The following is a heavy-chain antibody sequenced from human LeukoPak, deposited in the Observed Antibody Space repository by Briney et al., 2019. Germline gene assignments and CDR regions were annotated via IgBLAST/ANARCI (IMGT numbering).Heavy chain of an antibody. J-gene: IGHJ3*02. CDR3: ARHFFVSVAGIISLPFYALDI. D-gene: IGHD6-19*01. V-gene: IGHV4-61*02. Sequence: PSETLSLTCTVSGGSISSGSYYWSWIRQPAGKGLEWIGRIYTSGSTNYNPSLKSRVTISVDTSKNQFSLKLSSVTTADTAVYYCARHFFVSVAGIISLPFYALDIWGQGTMVTVSS. CDR1: GGSISSGSYY. CDR2: IYTSGST.